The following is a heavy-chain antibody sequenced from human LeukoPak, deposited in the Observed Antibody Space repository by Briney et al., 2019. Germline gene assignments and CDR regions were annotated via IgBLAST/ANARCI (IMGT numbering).Heavy chain of an antibody. D-gene: IGHD1-1*01. V-gene: IGHV1-2*02. CDR2: INPDNGKT. CDR3: ARNEPAVSVVDAFDV. J-gene: IGHJ3*01. CDR1: GYNFNSYY. Sequence: ASMRLSCKASGYNFNSYYIHWVRQAPGKGLAWMGWINPDNGKTKYAPRFQGRVTMTGDTSINTAYVHLSGLRSDDTAVYYCARNEPAVSVVDAFDVWGQGTVVTVSS.